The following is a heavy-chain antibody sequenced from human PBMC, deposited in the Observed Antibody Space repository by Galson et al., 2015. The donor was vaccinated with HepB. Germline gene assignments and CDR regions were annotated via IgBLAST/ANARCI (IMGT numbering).Heavy chain of an antibody. V-gene: IGHV5-51*01. J-gene: IGHJ4*02. Sequence: QSGAEVKKPGNSLKISFRVSGSSFPTYGIGWVRQLPGKGLEWMGIIYPGDYDTRYSPSFQGQVTISADKSISTAYLQCSSLKASDTAMYYCAKVISYYDSSGYLDYWGQGTLVTVSS. CDR3: AKVISYYDSSGYLDY. CDR2: IYPGDYDT. CDR1: GSSFPTYG. D-gene: IGHD3-22*01.